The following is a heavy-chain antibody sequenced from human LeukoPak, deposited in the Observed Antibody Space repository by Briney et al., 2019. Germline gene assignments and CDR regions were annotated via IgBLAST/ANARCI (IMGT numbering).Heavy chain of an antibody. D-gene: IGHD5-24*01. CDR2: IKEDGSLT. Sequence: PGGSLRLSCAASGFNFWSHWMNWVRQAPGKGLEWVANIKEDGSLTYYVDSVRGRFSISRDNTKNSLYLQMNSLRVEDTAVYFCVRDGYNQNRFDYWGQGTLITVSS. CDR3: VRDGYNQNRFDY. V-gene: IGHV3-7*03. CDR1: GFNFWSHW. J-gene: IGHJ4*02.